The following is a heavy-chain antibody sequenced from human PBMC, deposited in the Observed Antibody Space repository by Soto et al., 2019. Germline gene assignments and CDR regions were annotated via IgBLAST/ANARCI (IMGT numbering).Heavy chain of an antibody. CDR1: GYTFTGYY. Sequence: ASVKVSCKASGYTFTGYYMHWVRQAPGQGLEWMGWINPNSGGTNYAQKFQGRVTITADKSTSTAYMELSSLRIEDTAVYYCARGEGYYYDGSGYYFVYWGQGTLVTVSS. D-gene: IGHD3-22*01. J-gene: IGHJ4*02. CDR2: INPNSGGT. CDR3: ARGEGYYYDGSGYYFVY. V-gene: IGHV1-2*02.